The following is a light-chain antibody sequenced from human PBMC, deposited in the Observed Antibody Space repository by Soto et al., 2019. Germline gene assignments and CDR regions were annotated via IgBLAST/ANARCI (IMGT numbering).Light chain of an antibody. CDR3: LQNNSYPVT. CDR1: QGIRHD. V-gene: IGKV1-17*01. CDR2: TAS. J-gene: IGKJ1*01. Sequence: DIQMTQSPSSLSASVGDRVTITCRASQGIRHDLGWYQQKPGKAPKRLIYTASSLQSGVPPRFSGSGSGTKFPLTISSLQPEAFATYYCLQNNSYPVTFGQGTKVEIK.